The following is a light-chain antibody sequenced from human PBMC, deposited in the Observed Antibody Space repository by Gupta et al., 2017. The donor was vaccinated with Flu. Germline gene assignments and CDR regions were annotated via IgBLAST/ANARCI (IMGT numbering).Light chain of an antibody. J-gene: IGLJ2*01. V-gene: IGLV3-21*02. CDR2: DET. Sequence: TARKPCGGSNIGSNIVHWSRQRPAQAPGLFVFDETDRHSGCPARFSCSNSGDTATLTIVSVDAGDEADYYCQVWEYSSDNPVVFGGGTKLAVL. CDR1: NIGSNI. CDR3: QVWEYSSDNPVV.